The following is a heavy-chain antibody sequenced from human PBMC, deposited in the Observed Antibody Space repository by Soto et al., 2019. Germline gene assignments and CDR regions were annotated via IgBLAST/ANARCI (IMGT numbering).Heavy chain of an antibody. D-gene: IGHD3-9*01. CDR3: AKETRYFDWLHFDY. V-gene: IGHV3-30*18. J-gene: IGHJ4*02. Sequence: QVQLVESGGGVVQPGRSLRLSCAASGFTFSSYGMHWVRQAPGKGLEWVAVISYDGSNKYYADSVKGRFTISRDNXXTPLYLQMNSLRAEDTAVYYCAKETRYFDWLHFDYWGQGTLVTVSS. CDR1: GFTFSSYG. CDR2: ISYDGSNK.